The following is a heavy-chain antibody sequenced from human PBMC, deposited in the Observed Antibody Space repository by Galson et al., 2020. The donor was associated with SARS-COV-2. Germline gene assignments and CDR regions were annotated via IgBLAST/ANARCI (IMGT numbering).Heavy chain of an antibody. CDR3: ARDRLRYFDWLSNDAFDI. J-gene: IGHJ3*02. CDR1: GFTFSIYA. Sequence: GASLKIFCAAFGFTFSIYAIHWVRPAPGKGLEWVAVISYDGSNKYYADSVKGRFTISRDNSKNTLYLQMNSLRAEDTAVYYCARDRLRYFDWLSNDAFDIWGQGKMVTVSS. V-gene: IGHV3-30*04. D-gene: IGHD3-9*01. CDR2: ISYDGSNK.